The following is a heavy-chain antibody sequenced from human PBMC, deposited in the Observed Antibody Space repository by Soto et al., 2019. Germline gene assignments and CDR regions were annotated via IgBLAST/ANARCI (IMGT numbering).Heavy chain of an antibody. Sequence: GGSLRLSCAASGFTVSSNYMSWVRQAPGKGLEWVSLIYSGGSTYYADSVKGRFTISRDNSKNTLYLQMNSLRAEDTAVYYCAVSLAVAGVSFDYWGQGTLVTVSS. D-gene: IGHD6-19*01. CDR3: AVSLAVAGVSFDY. V-gene: IGHV3-66*01. CDR1: GFTVSSNY. CDR2: IYSGGST. J-gene: IGHJ4*02.